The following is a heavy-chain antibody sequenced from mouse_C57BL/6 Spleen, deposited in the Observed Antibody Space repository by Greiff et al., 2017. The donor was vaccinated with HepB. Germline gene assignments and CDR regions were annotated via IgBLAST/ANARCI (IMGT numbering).Heavy chain of an antibody. D-gene: IGHD2-4*01. CDR1: GYAFSSSW. CDR3: ARLGDYDVAWFAD. CDR2: IYPGDGDT. J-gene: IGHJ3*01. V-gene: IGHV1-82*01. Sequence: VQLQQSGPELVKPGASVKISCKASGYAFSSSWMNWVKQRPGKGLEWIGRIYPGDGDTNYNGKFKGKATLTADKSSSTAYMQLSSLTSEDSAVYFCARLGDYDVAWFADWGQGTLVTVSA.